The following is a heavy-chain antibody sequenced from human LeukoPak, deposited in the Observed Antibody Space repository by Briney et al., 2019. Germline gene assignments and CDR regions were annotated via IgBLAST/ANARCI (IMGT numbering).Heavy chain of an antibody. V-gene: IGHV4-4*02. CDR3: ARERDIVAMHYYYGLDV. Sequence: PSGTLSLTCAVSGGSIRSDNWWSWVRQPPGKGLEWIGEIYHSGSTNYNPSLKSRVTISVDKSKNQFSLKLNSVTAADTAVYYCARERDIVAMHYYYGLDVWGQGTTVTVSS. D-gene: IGHD5-12*01. CDR2: IYHSGST. CDR1: GGSIRSDNW. J-gene: IGHJ6*02.